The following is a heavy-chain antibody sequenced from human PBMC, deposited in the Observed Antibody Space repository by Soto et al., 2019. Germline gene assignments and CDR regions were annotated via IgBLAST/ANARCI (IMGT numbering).Heavy chain of an antibody. CDR3: ASSRGEYYYYGMDV. CDR1: GYSFTSYW. Sequence: GASLNLSCKGSGYSFTSYWICWVRQMPGKGLEWMVIIYPGDSDTRYSPSFQGQVTISADRSISTAYLQWSSLKASDTAMYYCASSRGEYYYYGMDVWGQGTTVTVSS. V-gene: IGHV5-51*01. CDR2: IYPGDSDT. D-gene: IGHD3-16*01. J-gene: IGHJ6*02.